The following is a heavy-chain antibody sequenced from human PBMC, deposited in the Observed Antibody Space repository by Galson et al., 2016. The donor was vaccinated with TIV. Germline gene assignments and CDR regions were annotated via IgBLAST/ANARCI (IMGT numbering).Heavy chain of an antibody. CDR3: ARVPPAGHHWYFDL. D-gene: IGHD2-15*01. CDR2: INPTDGST. CDR1: GYTFTSYY. V-gene: IGHV1-46*01. J-gene: IGHJ2*01. Sequence: SVKVSCKASGYTFTSYYIHWVRQAPGQGFEWMGIINPTDGSTSYLQQPQGRLIMTSDTSTTTVYMELSSLRFEDTAVYYCARVPPAGHHWYFDLWGRGTLVTVSS.